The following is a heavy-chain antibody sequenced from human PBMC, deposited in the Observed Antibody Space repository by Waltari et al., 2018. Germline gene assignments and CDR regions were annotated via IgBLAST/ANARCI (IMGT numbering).Heavy chain of an antibody. D-gene: IGHD3-22*01. J-gene: IGHJ4*02. CDR2: ISSSGSTI. Sequence: DYYMSWIRQAPGKGLEWVSYISSSGSTIYYADSVKGRFTISRDNAKNSLYLQMNSLRAEDTAVYYCARAREDRYYYDSSGYSLFDYWGQGTLVTVSS. CDR3: ARAREDRYYYDSSGYSLFDY. V-gene: IGHV3-11*01. CDR1: DYY.